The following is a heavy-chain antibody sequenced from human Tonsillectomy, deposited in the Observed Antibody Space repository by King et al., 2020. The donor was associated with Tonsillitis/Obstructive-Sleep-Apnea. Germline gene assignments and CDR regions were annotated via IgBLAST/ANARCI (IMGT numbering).Heavy chain of an antibody. CDR2: VIPMFGTT. CDR3: ARGENSFDI. J-gene: IGHJ3*02. D-gene: IGHD3-16*01. V-gene: IGHV1-69*12. CDR1: GGTFSNFA. Sequence: QLVQSGAEVKKPGYSVKVSCKASGGTFSNFAITWVRQAPGQGLEWMGWVIPMFGTTNYAQKFQGRVTISADEGTTTAYMELSNLTSEDTALYFCARGENSFDIWGQGTMVIVSS.